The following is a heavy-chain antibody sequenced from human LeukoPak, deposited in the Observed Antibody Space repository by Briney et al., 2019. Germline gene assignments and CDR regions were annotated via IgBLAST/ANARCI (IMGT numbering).Heavy chain of an antibody. CDR1: VYTFTRYY. Sequence: ASVKVSCKASVYTFTRYYIFCVRQAPGQGLECMGIINPSTGSTIYSQNFQGRVTMTEDTPKDTANMELNRLSSEDTAVYYCATESYSGSYLYAFDIWGQGTMVTVSS. V-gene: IGHV1-46*01. J-gene: IGHJ3*02. CDR2: INPSTGST. CDR3: ATESYSGSYLYAFDI. D-gene: IGHD1-26*01.